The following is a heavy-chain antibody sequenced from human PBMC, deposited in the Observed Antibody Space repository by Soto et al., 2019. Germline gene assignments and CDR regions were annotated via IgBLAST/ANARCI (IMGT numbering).Heavy chain of an antibody. CDR3: VKISSSGWDDNWFDP. V-gene: IGHV4-59*11. D-gene: IGHD6-19*01. J-gene: IGHJ5*02. CDR2: IYYSGST. CDR1: GGSITTHY. Sequence: SETLSLTCSVSGGSITTHYWGWIRQPPGKGLEYIAYIYYSGSTNYNPFLKGRVTIKVDTSKNQFSLRLTSVTAADTAIYYCVKISSSGWDDNWFDPWGQGTLVTVSS.